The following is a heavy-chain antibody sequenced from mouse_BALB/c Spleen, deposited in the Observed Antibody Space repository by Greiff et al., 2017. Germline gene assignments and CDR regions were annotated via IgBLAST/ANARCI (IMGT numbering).Heavy chain of an antibody. D-gene: IGHD1-2*01. CDR2: ISSGSSTI. V-gene: IGHV5-17*02. CDR3: ARPHYYGYLDY. J-gene: IGHJ2*01. Sequence: EVNVVESGGGLVQPGGSRKLSCAASGFTFSSFGMHWVRQAPEKGLEWVAYISSGSSTIYYADTVKGRFTISRDNPKNTLFLQMTSLRSEDTAMYYCARPHYYGYLDYWGQGTTLTVSS. CDR1: GFTFSSFG.